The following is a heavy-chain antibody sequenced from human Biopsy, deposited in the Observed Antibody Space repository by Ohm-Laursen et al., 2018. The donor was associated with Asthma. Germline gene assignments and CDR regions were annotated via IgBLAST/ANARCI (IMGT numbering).Heavy chain of an antibody. CDR2: IMTVFGTT. J-gene: IGHJ6*02. CDR1: GSTFSNFA. CDR3: ARCQVGYSSGWSLLLKKIYYSGMDV. V-gene: IGHV1-69*13. Sequence: SVKVSCKAPGSTFSNFAISWVRQAPGQGLEWLGGIMTVFGTTNYAQKFQGRVTITADESTSTAYMEVTSLRSEDTAIYYCARCQVGYSSGWSLLLKKIYYSGMDVWGQGTAVTVSS. D-gene: IGHD6-19*01.